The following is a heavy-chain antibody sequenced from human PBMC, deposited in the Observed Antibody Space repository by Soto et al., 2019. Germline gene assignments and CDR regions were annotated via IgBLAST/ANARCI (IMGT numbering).Heavy chain of an antibody. CDR2: ISSTTNYI. Sequence: GWSLRLSCAASGFTFTRYSMNWVRQAPGKGLEWVSSISSTTNYIYYGDSMKGRFTISRDNAKNSLYLEMNSLRAEDTAVYYCARESEDLTSNFDYWGQGTMVTVSS. V-gene: IGHV3-21*06. CDR3: ARESEDLTSNFDY. CDR1: GFTFTRYS. J-gene: IGHJ4*02.